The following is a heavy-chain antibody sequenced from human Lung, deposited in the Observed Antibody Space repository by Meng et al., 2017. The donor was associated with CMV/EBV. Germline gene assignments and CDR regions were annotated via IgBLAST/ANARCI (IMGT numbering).Heavy chain of an antibody. CDR2: INPRSGDT. V-gene: IGHV1-2*02. J-gene: IGHJ5*02. CDR1: GYTFGDYF. D-gene: IGHD3-22*01. CDR3: ARCHYYYDSSGPFGP. Sequence: ASVKVSXKAFGYTFGDYFIHWVRQAPGQGLEWMGWINPRSGDTNYAQKFQGRVTMTRDTAISATYMELRRLRSDDTAVYYCARCHYYYDSSGPFGPWGQGXLVTVSS.